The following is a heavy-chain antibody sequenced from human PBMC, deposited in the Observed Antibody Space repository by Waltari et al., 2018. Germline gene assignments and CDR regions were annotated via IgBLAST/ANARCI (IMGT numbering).Heavy chain of an antibody. CDR1: GGSIGSYY. CDR3: ARDRVVNWYFDL. D-gene: IGHD3-3*01. J-gene: IGHJ2*01. V-gene: IGHV4-59*01. Sequence: QVQLQESGPGLVKPSGTLSLTCSVSGGSIGSYYGSWIRPPPGKGLEWIGYINYRGTTNYNPSLKCRVTISVDTSKNHLSLKLSSVTAADTAVYYCARDRVVNWYFDLWGRGTLVTVSS. CDR2: INYRGTT.